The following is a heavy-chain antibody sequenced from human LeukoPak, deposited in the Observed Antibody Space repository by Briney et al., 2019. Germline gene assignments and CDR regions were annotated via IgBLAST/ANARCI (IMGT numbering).Heavy chain of an antibody. CDR3: AKGPYELDYYYYMDV. CDR2: IWYDGSNK. CDR1: GFTFSSYG. V-gene: IGHV3-33*06. Sequence: GRSLRLSCAASGFTFSSYGMHWVRQAPGKGLEWVAVIWYDGSNKYYADSVKGRFTISRDNSKNTLYLQMNSLRAEDTAVYYCAKGPYELDYYYYMDVWGKGTTVTVSS. J-gene: IGHJ6*03. D-gene: IGHD1-1*01.